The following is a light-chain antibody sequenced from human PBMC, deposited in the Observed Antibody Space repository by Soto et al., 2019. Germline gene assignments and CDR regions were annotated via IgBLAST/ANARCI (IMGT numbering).Light chain of an antibody. Sequence: AIRMTQSPSSLSASTGDRVTITCRASQGISSYLAWYQQKPGKAPKLLIYAASTLQSGVPSRFSGIGSGTDFTLTISCLQSEDFATYYCQQYYSYPGITFSQGTRLEIK. CDR3: QQYYSYPGIT. CDR2: AAS. V-gene: IGKV1-8*01. J-gene: IGKJ5*01. CDR1: QGISSY.